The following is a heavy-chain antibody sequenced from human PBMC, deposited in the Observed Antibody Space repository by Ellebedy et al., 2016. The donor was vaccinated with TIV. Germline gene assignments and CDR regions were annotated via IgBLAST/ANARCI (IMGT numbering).Heavy chain of an antibody. CDR1: GFTFSDYY. CDR2: ISTTGYTI. Sequence: GESLKISCAASGFTFSDYYMSWIRQAPGKGLEWVSYISTTGYTIYYADSVKGRFTISRDNAENSLFLQMNRLRAEDTAVYYCARANRTGITGGFYFDYWGQGALVTVSS. J-gene: IGHJ4*02. D-gene: IGHD1-7*01. V-gene: IGHV3-11*01. CDR3: ARANRTGITGGFYFDY.